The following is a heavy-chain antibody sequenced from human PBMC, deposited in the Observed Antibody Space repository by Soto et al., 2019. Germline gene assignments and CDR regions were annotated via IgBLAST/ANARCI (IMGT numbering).Heavy chain of an antibody. J-gene: IGHJ5*02. D-gene: IGHD1-26*01. Sequence: QGQLVPSGAEVKKPGASVKVSCKAAGYTVTSYGINWVRQAPGQGRAWMGWISAYNVNTKYAQKHQGRGILTTDTSSSTADMELMSLRSDDTTVDYCARYSGSYSASWGQGTLVTVSS. V-gene: IGHV1-18*01. CDR3: ARYSGSYSAS. CDR2: ISAYNVNT. CDR1: GYTVTSYG.